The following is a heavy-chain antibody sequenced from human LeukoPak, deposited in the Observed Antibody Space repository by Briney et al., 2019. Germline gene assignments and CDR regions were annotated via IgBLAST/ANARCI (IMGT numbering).Heavy chain of an antibody. CDR2: ISYDGSNK. V-gene: IGHV3-30-3*01. CDR1: GFTFTSYT. J-gene: IGHJ6*02. Sequence: GGSLRLSCAASGFTFTSYTMNWVRQAPGKGLEWVAVISYDGSNKYYADSVKGRFTISRDNSRNTLYLQMNSLRAEDTAVYYCAKGFTYYYYGMDVWGQGTTVTVSS. CDR3: AKGFTYYYYGMDV.